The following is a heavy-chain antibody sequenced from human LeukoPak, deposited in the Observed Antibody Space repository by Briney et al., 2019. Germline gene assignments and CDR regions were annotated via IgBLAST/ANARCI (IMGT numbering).Heavy chain of an antibody. D-gene: IGHD3-22*01. CDR1: GGSFSGYY. CDR2: INHSGST. CDR3: ANEVHYYDSSGYSYHFDY. Sequence: SESLSLTCAVYGGSFSGYYWSWIRQPPGKGLEWIGEINHSGSTNYNPSLKSRVTISVDTSKNQFSLKLSSVTAADTAVYYCANEVHYYDSSGYSYHFDYWGRGTLVTVSS. J-gene: IGHJ4*02. V-gene: IGHV4-34*01.